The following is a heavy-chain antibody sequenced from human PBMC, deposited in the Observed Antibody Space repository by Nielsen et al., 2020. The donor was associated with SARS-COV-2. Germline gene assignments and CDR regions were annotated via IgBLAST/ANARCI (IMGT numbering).Heavy chain of an antibody. J-gene: IGHJ5*02. V-gene: IGHV3-7*01. Sequence: GESLKISCAASGFTFSSYGMHWVRQAPGKGLEWVANIKQDGSEKYYVDSVKGRFTISRDNARNSLYLQMNSLRAEDTAVYYCARRIQIVVVPSGWFDPWGQGTLVTVSS. CDR2: IKQDGSEK. CDR1: GFTFSSYG. CDR3: ARRIQIVVVPSGWFDP. D-gene: IGHD2-2*01.